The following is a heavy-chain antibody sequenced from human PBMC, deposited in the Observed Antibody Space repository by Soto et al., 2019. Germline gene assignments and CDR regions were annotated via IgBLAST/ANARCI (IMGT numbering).Heavy chain of an antibody. V-gene: IGHV3-23*01. D-gene: IGHD2-21*01. CDR2: ISGSGCRT. CDR3: AQEMIASTLAEFFDY. J-gene: IGHJ4*02. Sequence: EVQLLESGGGLIQPGGSLRLSCEASGFTFSNYGMTWVRLAPGKGLEWVSTISGSGCRTFYADPVKGRFTISRDNSKNTLYLQMNSLRAEDTAVYYCAQEMIASTLAEFFDYWGQGTLVTVSS. CDR1: GFTFSNYG.